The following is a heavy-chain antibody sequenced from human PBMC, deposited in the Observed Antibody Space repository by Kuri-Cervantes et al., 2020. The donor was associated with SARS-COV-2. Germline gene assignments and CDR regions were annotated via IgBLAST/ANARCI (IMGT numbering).Heavy chain of an antibody. D-gene: IGHD6-19*01. Sequence: ESLKISCTVSGGSISSSSYYWGWIRQPPGKGLEWIGSIYYSGSTYYNPSLKSRVTISVDTSKNQFSLKLSSVTAADTAVYYCRIAVAGTAGLMDVWGKGTTVTVSS. CDR1: GGSISSSSYY. J-gene: IGHJ6*03. V-gene: IGHV4-39*01. CDR2: IYYSGST. CDR3: RIAVAGTAGLMDV.